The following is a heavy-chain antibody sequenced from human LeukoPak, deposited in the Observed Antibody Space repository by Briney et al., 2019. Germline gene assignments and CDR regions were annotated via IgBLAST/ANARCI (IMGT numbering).Heavy chain of an antibody. CDR3: ASSMVATCGGDY. Sequence: ASVKVSCKASGYTFTGYYMHWVRQAPGQGLGWMGRINPNSGGTNYAQKFQGRVTMTRDTSISTAYMELSRLRSDDTAVYYCASSMVATCGGDYWGQGTLVTVSS. CDR2: INPNSGGT. CDR1: GYTFTGYY. D-gene: IGHD5-12*01. V-gene: IGHV1-2*06. J-gene: IGHJ4*02.